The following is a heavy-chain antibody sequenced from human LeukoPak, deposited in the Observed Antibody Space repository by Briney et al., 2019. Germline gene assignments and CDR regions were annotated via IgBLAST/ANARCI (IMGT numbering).Heavy chain of an antibody. CDR3: ARLITGEVPRVDY. CDR1: GYSISSGYY. CDR2: IHHSGST. D-gene: IGHD7-27*01. V-gene: IGHV4-38-2*01. Sequence: WETLSLTCAVSGYSISSGYYWGWIRQPPGKGLEWIGSIHHSGSTYYNPSLKSRVTISVDTSKNQFSLKLSSVTAADTAVYYCARLITGEVPRVDYWGQGTLVTVSS. J-gene: IGHJ4*02.